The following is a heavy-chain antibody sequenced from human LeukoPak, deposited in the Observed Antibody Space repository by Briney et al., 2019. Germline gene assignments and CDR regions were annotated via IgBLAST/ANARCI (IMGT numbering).Heavy chain of an antibody. V-gene: IGHV1-18*01. CDR3: ARDNSGTYLSGSADAFDI. D-gene: IGHD1-26*01. J-gene: IGHJ3*02. CDR2: ISAYNGNT. CDR1: GYTFTSYG. Sequence: ASVKVSCKASGYTFTSYGISWVRQAPGQGLEWMGWISAYNGNTNYAQKLQGRVTMTTDTSTSTAYMELRSLRSDDTAVYYCARDNSGTYLSGSADAFDIWGQGTMVTVSS.